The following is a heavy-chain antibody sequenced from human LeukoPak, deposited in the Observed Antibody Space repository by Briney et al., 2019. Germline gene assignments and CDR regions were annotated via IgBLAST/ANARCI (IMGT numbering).Heavy chain of an antibody. CDR3: AKDSPYYDSSGYYNY. Sequence: GGSLRLSCAASGFTFSDYYMTWIRQAPGKGLEWVSYISSSGNTIYYADSVEGRFTISRDNAKNSLYLQMNSLRAEDTAVYYCAKDSPYYDSSGYYNYWGQGTLVTVSS. CDR1: GFTFSDYY. CDR2: ISSSGNTI. J-gene: IGHJ4*02. D-gene: IGHD3-22*01. V-gene: IGHV3-11*01.